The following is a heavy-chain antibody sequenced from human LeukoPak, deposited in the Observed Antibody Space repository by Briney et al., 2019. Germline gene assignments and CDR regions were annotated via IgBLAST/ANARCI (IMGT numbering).Heavy chain of an antibody. Sequence: SQTLSLTCAVSGGSISSGGYSWSWIRQPPGTGLEWIGYIYHSGSTYYNPSLKSRVTISVDRSKNQFSLKLSSVTAADTAVYYCARETLGYCSSTSCRYFDYWGQGTLVTVPS. D-gene: IGHD2-2*03. CDR3: ARETLGYCSSTSCRYFDY. CDR2: IYHSGST. J-gene: IGHJ4*02. V-gene: IGHV4-30-2*01. CDR1: GGSISSGGYS.